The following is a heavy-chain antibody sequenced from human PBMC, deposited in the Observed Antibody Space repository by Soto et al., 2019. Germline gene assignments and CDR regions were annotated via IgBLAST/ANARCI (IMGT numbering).Heavy chain of an antibody. CDR3: AREGYSSGWYTHFDY. J-gene: IGHJ4*02. D-gene: IGHD6-19*01. CDR2: IWYDGSNK. Sequence: ESGGGVVQPGRSLRLSCAASGFTFSSYGMHWVRQAPGKGLEWGAVIWYDGSNKYYADSVKGRFTISRDNSKNTLYLQMNSLRAEDTAVYYCAREGYSSGWYTHFDYWGQGTLVTVSS. V-gene: IGHV3-33*01. CDR1: GFTFSSYG.